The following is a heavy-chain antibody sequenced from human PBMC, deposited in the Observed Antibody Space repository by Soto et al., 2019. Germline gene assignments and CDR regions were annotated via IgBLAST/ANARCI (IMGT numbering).Heavy chain of an antibody. D-gene: IGHD6-6*01. Sequence: GGSLRLSCAASGFNFNNYAMSWVRQAPGKGLEWVSDIGGSGGNTYYADSVKGRFTTSRDNSKNTLYLQMNSLRAEDTAVYYCAKGVGIAARNFDYWGQGTLVTVSS. CDR2: IGGSGGNT. CDR3: AKGVGIAARNFDY. CDR1: GFNFNNYA. J-gene: IGHJ4*02. V-gene: IGHV3-23*01.